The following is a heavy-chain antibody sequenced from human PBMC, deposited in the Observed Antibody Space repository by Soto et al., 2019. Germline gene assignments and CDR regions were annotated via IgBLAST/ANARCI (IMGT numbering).Heavy chain of an antibody. V-gene: IGHV3-73*01. CDR3: TGLRFTVTPGFDY. CDR2: IRSKANSYAT. D-gene: IGHD4-17*01. CDR1: GFSFSDSG. Sequence: GGSLRLSCAASGFSFSDSGIHWVRQASGKGLEWVGRIRSKANSYATAYAASVKGRFTISRDDSKNTAYLQMNSLKTEDTAVYYCTGLRFTVTPGFDYWGQGTLVTVSS. J-gene: IGHJ4*02.